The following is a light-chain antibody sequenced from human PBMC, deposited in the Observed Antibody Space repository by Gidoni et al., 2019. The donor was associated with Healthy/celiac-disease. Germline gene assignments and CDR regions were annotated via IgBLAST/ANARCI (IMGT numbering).Light chain of an antibody. CDR1: QSVSSSY. CDR2: VAS. J-gene: IGKJ2*01. Sequence: EIVLMQSPGTLSLSPAERATLSCRASQSVSSSYLAWYQQKPGQAPRRLIYVASSRATGIPDRFSGSGSGTDFTLTISRLEPEDFAVYYCQQYGSSPYTFGQGTKLEIK. V-gene: IGKV3-20*01. CDR3: QQYGSSPYT.